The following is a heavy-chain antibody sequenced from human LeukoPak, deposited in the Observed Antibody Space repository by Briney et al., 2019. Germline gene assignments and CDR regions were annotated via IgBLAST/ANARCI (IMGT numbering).Heavy chain of an antibody. V-gene: IGHV3-53*01. Sequence: GGSLRLSCTVSGFTVSTNSMSWVRQAPGKGLEWVSFIYSDNTHYSDSVKGRFTISRDNSKNTLYLQMNSLRAEDTAVYYCAHGAMYQLDYWGQGTLVTVSS. J-gene: IGHJ4*02. D-gene: IGHD2-2*01. CDR2: IYSDNT. CDR3: AHGAMYQLDY. CDR1: GFTVSTNS.